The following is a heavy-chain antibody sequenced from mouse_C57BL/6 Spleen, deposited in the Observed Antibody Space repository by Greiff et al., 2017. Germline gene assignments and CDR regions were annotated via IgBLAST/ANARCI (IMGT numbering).Heavy chain of an antibody. J-gene: IGHJ2*01. V-gene: IGHV1-55*01. CDR2: IYPGSGST. CDR3: AREGTTVVASFDY. D-gene: IGHD1-1*01. CDR1: GYTFTSYW. Sequence: QVQLQQPGAELVKPGASVKMSCKASGYTFTSYWITWVKQRPGQGLEWIGDIYPGSGSTNYNEKFKSKATLTVDTSSSTAYMQLSSLTSEDSAVYNCAREGTTVVASFDYWGQGTTLTVSS.